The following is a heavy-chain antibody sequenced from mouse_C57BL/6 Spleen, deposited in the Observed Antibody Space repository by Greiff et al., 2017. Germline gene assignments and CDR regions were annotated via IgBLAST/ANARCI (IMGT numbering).Heavy chain of an antibody. CDR3: ADYYGSSYEGFAY. CDR2: INPNNGGT. CDR1: GYTFTDYY. J-gene: IGHJ3*01. V-gene: IGHV1-26*01. Sequence: EVQLQQSGPELVKPGASVKISCKASGYTFTDYYMNWVKQSHGKSLEWIGDINPNNGGTSYNQKFKGKATLTVDKSSSTAYMELRSLTSEDSAVYYCADYYGSSYEGFAYWGQGTLVTVSA. D-gene: IGHD1-1*01.